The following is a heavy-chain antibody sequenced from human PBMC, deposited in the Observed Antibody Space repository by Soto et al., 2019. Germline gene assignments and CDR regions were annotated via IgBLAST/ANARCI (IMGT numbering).Heavy chain of an antibody. Sequence: SETLSLTCTLSGGSISSSFWGWIRQPPGKGLEWIGSIYLGGTTYYDPSLKSRVTISVDTSRNEFSLKLSSVTAADTAVYYCARPRPNFGAVDSWGQGALVTVSS. CDR1: GGSISSSF. V-gene: IGHV4-59*08. J-gene: IGHJ4*02. D-gene: IGHD3-10*01. CDR2: IYLGGTT. CDR3: ARPRPNFGAVDS.